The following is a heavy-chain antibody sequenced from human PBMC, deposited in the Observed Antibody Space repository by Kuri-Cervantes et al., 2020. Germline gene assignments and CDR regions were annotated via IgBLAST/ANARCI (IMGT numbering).Heavy chain of an antibody. D-gene: IGHD4-11*01. CDR2: ISAYNGNT. Sequence: ASVKVSCKASGYTFTSYGIIWVRQAPGQGLEWMGWISAYNGNTNYAQKLQGRVTRTTDTSTSTAYMDLRSLRSDDTAVYYCARLLTTVTTWPGFPMYFFYYMDIWGKGTTVTVSS. V-gene: IGHV1-18*01. CDR3: ARLLTTVTTWPGFPMYFFYYMDI. J-gene: IGHJ6*03. CDR1: GYTFTSYG.